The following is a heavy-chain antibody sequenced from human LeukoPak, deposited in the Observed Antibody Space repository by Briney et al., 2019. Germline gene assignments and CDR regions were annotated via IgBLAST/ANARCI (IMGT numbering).Heavy chain of an antibody. D-gene: IGHD3-3*01. V-gene: IGHV4-4*07. J-gene: IGHJ3*02. CDR1: GDCISSYY. Sequence: SETLSLTCTVSGDCISSYYCNWIRQPAGRGLEYIGRIYSTGSTNYNPSLKSRVTMSVDTSKNPSSLKLSSVTAADTTVYYCATTTSILAFDIWGQGTMVTVSS. CDR2: IYSTGST. CDR3: ATTTSILAFDI.